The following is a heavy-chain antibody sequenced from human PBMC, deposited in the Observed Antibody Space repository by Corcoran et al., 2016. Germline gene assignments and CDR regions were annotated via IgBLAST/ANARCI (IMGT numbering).Heavy chain of an antibody. D-gene: IGHD3-22*01. J-gene: IGHJ4*02. CDR3: AKVRKAYYYDSSGYYYD. V-gene: IGHV3-30*18. Sequence: QVQLVESGGGVVQPGRSLRLSCAASGFTFSSYGMHWVRQAPGKGLEWVAVISYDGSNKYYADSVKGRFTISRDNSKNTLYLQMNSLRAEETDVYYWAKVRKAYYYDSSGYYYDWGQGTLVTVSS. CDR1: GFTFSSYG. CDR2: ISYDGSNK.